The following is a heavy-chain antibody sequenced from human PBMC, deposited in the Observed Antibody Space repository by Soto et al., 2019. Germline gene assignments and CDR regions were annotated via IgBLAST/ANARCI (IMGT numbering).Heavy chain of an antibody. CDR1: GFTFSSYW. CDR2: INSDGSRT. J-gene: IGHJ4*02. CDR3: VRASIPVAPYVDY. V-gene: IGHV3-74*01. D-gene: IGHD6-19*01. Sequence: EVQLVESGGGLVQPGGSLRLSCAASGFTFSSYWMHWVRQAPGKGLVWVSRINSDGSRTSYADSVKGRFTISRDNAKNTLYRQMDSLRAEDTAVYYCVRASIPVAPYVDYWGQGTLVTVSS.